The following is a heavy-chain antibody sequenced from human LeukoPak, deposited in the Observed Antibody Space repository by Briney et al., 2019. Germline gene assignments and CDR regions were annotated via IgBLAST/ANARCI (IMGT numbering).Heavy chain of an antibody. CDR1: GYTFAGYY. V-gene: IGHV1-2*02. CDR3: ARYSVVPSAFFDY. Sequence: GASVKVSCKASGYTFAGYYMHWVRQAPGQGLEWMGWINPNSRGTNYAQKFQGRVTMTRDTSISTAYMEVSRLTSDDTAVYYCARYSVVPSAFFDYWGQGTLVTVSS. CDR2: INPNSRGT. J-gene: IGHJ4*02. D-gene: IGHD2-8*01.